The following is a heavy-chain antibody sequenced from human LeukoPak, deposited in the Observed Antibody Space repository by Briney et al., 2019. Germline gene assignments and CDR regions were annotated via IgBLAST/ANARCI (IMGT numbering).Heavy chain of an antibody. V-gene: IGHV4-34*01. Sequence: PSETLSLTCTVSGGSISSYYWSWIRQPPGKGLEWIGEINHSGSTNYNPSLKSRVTISVDTSKNQFSLKLSSVTAADTAVYYYARVTGGSSGELDYWGQGTLVTVSS. J-gene: IGHJ4*02. D-gene: IGHD6-6*01. CDR2: INHSGST. CDR3: ARVTGGSSGELDY. CDR1: GGSISSYY.